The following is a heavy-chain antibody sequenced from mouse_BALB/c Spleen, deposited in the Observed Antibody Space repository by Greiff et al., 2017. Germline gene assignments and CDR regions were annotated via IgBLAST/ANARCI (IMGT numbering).Heavy chain of an antibody. CDR1: GFTFSSYG. V-gene: IGHV5-6*01. CDR2: ISSGGSYT. CDR3: ARGDGNYFDY. J-gene: IGHJ2*01. Sequence: EVKVVESGGDLVKPGGSLKLSCAASGFTFSSYGMSWVRQTPDKRLEWVATISSGGSYTYYPDSVKGRFTISRDNAKNTLYLQMSSLKSEDTAMYYCARGDGNYFDYWGQGTTLTVSS. D-gene: IGHD2-1*01.